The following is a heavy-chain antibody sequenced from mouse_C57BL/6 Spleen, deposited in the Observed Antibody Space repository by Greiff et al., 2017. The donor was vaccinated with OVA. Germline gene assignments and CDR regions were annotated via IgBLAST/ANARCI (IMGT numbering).Heavy chain of an antibody. J-gene: IGHJ1*03. V-gene: IGHV1-18*01. Sequence: VQLQQSGPELVKPGASVKIPCKASGYTFTDYNMDWVKQSHGKSLEWIGDINPNNGGTIYNQKFKGKATLTVDKSSSTAYMELRSLTSEDTAVYYCARRTMVTPYWYFDVWGTGTTVTVSS. CDR2: INPNNGGT. D-gene: IGHD2-2*01. CDR3: ARRTMVTPYWYFDV. CDR1: GYTFTDYN.